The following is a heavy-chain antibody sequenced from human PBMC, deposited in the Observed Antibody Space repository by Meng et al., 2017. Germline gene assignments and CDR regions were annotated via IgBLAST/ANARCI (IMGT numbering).Heavy chain of an antibody. J-gene: IGHJ4*02. Sequence: QVQLGQSGAEVKKPGASVKVSCKVSGYTLTELSMHWVRQAPGKGLEWMGGFDPEDGETIYAQKFQGRVTMTEDTSTDTAYMELSSLRSEDTAVYYCATAHPYGSGSYYSSYYFDYWGQGTLVTVSS. D-gene: IGHD3-10*01. CDR3: ATAHPYGSGSYYSSYYFDY. CDR1: GYTLTELS. V-gene: IGHV1-24*01. CDR2: FDPEDGET.